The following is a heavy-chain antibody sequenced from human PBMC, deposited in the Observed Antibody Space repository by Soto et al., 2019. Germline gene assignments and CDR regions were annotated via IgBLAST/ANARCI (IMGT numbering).Heavy chain of an antibody. CDR2: IDWDDDK. CDR1: GFSLSTSGMC. D-gene: IGHD2-2*01. Sequence: NPTQTLTLTCTFSGFSLSTSGMCVSWIRQPPGKALEWLALIDWDDDKYYSTSLKTRLTISKDTSKNQVVLTMTNMDPVDTATYYCARTPSYCSSTSCYNYYYYYGMDVWGQGTTVTVSS. CDR3: ARTPSYCSSTSCYNYYYYYGMDV. J-gene: IGHJ6*02. V-gene: IGHV2-70*01.